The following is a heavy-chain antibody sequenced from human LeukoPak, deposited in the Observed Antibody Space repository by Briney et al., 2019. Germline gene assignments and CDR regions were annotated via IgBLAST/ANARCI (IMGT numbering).Heavy chain of an antibody. D-gene: IGHD4-11*01. CDR2: INHSGST. V-gene: IGHV4-34*01. CDR1: GGSFSGYY. CDR3: ARGPYSSSSYYYGMDV. J-gene: IGHJ6*02. Sequence: SETLSLTCAVYGGSFSGYYWSWIRQPPGKGLEWIGEINHSGSTNYNPSLKSRVTISVDTSKNQFSLKLSSVTAADTAVYYCARGPYSSSSYYYGMDVWGQGTTVTVSS.